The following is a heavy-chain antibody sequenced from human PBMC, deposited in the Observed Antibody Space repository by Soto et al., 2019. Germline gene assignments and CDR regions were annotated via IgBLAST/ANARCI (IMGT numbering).Heavy chain of an antibody. CDR2: ISYDGSKK. V-gene: IGHV3-30*18. CDR3: AKDPRLRWYGEAGSFDF. Sequence: GGSLRLSCASSGFTFKNYGMHWVRQAPGKGLEWVALISYDGSKKFYADSVKGRFTISRDNSKNTLYLQTNSLRAEDTAVYYCAKDPRLRWYGEAGSFDFWGQGTLVTVSS. J-gene: IGHJ4*02. D-gene: IGHD3-10*01. CDR1: GFTFKNYG.